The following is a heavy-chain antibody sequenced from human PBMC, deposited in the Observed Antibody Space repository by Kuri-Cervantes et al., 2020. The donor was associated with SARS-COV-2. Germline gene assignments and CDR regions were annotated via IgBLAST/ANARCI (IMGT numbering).Heavy chain of an antibody. CDR3: ARCIAVSGAKSFDY. J-gene: IGHJ4*02. V-gene: IGHV4-61*02. Sequence: SETLSLTCTVSGGSISSGSYYWTWIRQPAGKGLEWIWRLYTSGSTNYNPSLKSRVTISADTSKNQFSQNLSSVTAADTAVYYCARCIAVSGAKSFDYWGQGTLVTVSS. D-gene: IGHD6-19*01. CDR1: GGSISSGSYY. CDR2: LYTSGST.